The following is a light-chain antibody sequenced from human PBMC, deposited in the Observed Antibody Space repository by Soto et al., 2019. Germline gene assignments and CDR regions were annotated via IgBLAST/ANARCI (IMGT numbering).Light chain of an antibody. CDR1: QTISSW. Sequence: ILMTLSPSTLSGYVGDRVTITCRASQTISSWLAWYQQKPGKAPKLLIYKASTLKSGVPSRFSGSGSGTEFTLTISSMQPDHFATYYCQHYNSYSEAFGQGTKVDIK. CDR2: KAS. V-gene: IGKV1-5*03. J-gene: IGKJ1*01. CDR3: QHYNSYSEA.